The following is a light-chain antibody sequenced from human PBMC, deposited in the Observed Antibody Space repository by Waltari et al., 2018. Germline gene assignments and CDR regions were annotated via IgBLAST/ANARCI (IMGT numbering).Light chain of an antibody. CDR3: QQYNNWPPWT. CDR1: QSVSSN. CDR2: GAS. V-gene: IGKV3-15*01. J-gene: IGKJ1*01. Sequence: GERATLSCRASQSVSSNLAWYQQKPGQAPRLLIYGASTRATGIPAMFSGSGSGTEFTLTISSLQSEDFAVYYCQQYNNWPPWTFGQGTKVEIK.